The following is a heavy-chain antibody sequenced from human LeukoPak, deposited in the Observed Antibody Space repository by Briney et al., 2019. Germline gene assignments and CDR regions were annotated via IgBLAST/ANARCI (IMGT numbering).Heavy chain of an antibody. V-gene: IGHV3-33*01. D-gene: IGHD6-6*01. CDR3: VRDWVPEYGLDV. CDR2: IWFDGSEK. J-gene: IGHJ6*02. CDR1: GFTFRSHG. Sequence: GGSLRLSCAASGFTFRSHGMHWVRQAPGKGLEWVALIWFDGSEKLYGDSVRGRFTISRDDSKKTVYLQMNSLRAEDSAVYYCVRDWVPEYGLDVWGQGTTVTVSS.